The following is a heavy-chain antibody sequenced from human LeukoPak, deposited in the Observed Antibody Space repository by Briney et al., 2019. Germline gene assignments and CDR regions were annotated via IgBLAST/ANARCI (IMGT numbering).Heavy chain of an antibody. Sequence: SETLSLTCAVYGGSFSGYYWSWIRQPPGKGLEWIGEINHSGSTNYNPSLKSRVTISVDTSKNQFSLKLSSVTATGTAVYYCARWYYYDSSGYWYYFDYWGQGTLVTVSS. CDR1: GGSFSGYY. J-gene: IGHJ4*02. CDR3: ARWYYYDSSGYWYYFDY. CDR2: INHSGST. V-gene: IGHV4-34*01. D-gene: IGHD3-22*01.